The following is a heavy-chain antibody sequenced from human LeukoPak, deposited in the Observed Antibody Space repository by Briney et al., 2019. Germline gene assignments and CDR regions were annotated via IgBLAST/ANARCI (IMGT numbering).Heavy chain of an antibody. CDR3: ARELRDGYNSDY. D-gene: IGHD5-24*01. Sequence: GGSLRLSCAASGFTFSSYSMNWVRQAPGKGLEWVSSISSSSSYIYYADSVKGRFTISRDNAKNSLYLQMNSLRAEDTAVYYCARELRDGYNSDYWGQGTLVTVSS. J-gene: IGHJ4*02. CDR2: ISSSSSYI. CDR1: GFTFSSYS. V-gene: IGHV3-21*01.